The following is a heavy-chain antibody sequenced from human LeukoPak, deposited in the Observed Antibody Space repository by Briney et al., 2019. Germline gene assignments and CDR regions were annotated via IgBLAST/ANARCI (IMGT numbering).Heavy chain of an antibody. CDR1: EFTFSDYG. Sequence: GGSLRLSCAASEFTFSDYGMHWVRQAPGKGLEWVAFIRYDGSNKYYTDSVKGRFTISRDNSKNTVYLQVNSLRVEDTAAYYCARECSSGSCQRNLDYWGQGTLVTVSS. CDR3: ARECSSGSCQRNLDY. J-gene: IGHJ4*02. CDR2: IRYDGSNK. V-gene: IGHV3-30*02. D-gene: IGHD2-15*01.